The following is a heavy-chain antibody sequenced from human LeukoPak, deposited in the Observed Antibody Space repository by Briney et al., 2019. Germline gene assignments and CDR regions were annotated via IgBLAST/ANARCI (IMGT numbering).Heavy chain of an antibody. Sequence: AGESLKISCKGSGYRFTSYWIGWVRQMPGKGLEWMGIIYPGDSDTRYSPSFQGQVTISADKSISTAYLQWSSLKASDTAMYYCARLGRVVVPAARSGYYYYMDVWGKGTTVTISS. J-gene: IGHJ6*03. CDR2: IYPGDSDT. D-gene: IGHD2-2*01. CDR3: ARLGRVVVPAARSGYYYYMDV. CDR1: GYRFTSYW. V-gene: IGHV5-51*01.